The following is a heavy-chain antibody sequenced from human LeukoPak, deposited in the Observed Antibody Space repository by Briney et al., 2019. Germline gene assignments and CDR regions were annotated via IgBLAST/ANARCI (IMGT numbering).Heavy chain of an antibody. CDR2: IYPDDSDT. CDR1: GYRFTSYW. CDR3: ARRCGGSCYDY. Sequence: GESLKISCKGSGYRFTSYWIGWVRQMPGKGLEWMGIIYPDDSDTRYSPSSQGQVTISADKSIGTAYLQWSSLQASDTAMYYCARRCGGSCYDYWGQGTLVTVSS. V-gene: IGHV5-51*01. J-gene: IGHJ4*02. D-gene: IGHD2-15*01.